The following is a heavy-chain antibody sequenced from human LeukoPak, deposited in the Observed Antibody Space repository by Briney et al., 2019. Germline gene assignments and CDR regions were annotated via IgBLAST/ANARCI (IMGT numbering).Heavy chain of an antibody. CDR2: IDPDGSEK. CDR1: HFTLSYYA. V-gene: IGHV3-7*01. D-gene: IGHD2/OR15-2a*01. CDR3: ARIYYFGDNNWRYFDN. J-gene: IGHJ4*02. Sequence: GGSLRLSCAASHFTLSYYAMHWVRQAPGKGLEWVANIDPDGSEKQYGDSVKGRFTTSRDNAKNSLYLQMNSLRAEDTAIYYCARIYYFGDNNWRYFDNWGQGTLVTVSS.